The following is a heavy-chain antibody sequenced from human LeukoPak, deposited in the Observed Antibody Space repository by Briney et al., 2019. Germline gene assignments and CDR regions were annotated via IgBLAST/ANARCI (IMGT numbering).Heavy chain of an antibody. CDR1: GGSISSYY. Sequence: PSETLSLTCTVSGGSISSYYWSWIRQPPGKGLEWIGYIYYTGTTNYNPSLKSRVTISVDTSKNQFSLKLSSVTAADTAVYYCARDPHSDAFDIWGQGTMVTVSS. D-gene: IGHD6-13*01. J-gene: IGHJ3*02. V-gene: IGHV4-59*12. CDR2: IYYTGTT. CDR3: ARDPHSDAFDI.